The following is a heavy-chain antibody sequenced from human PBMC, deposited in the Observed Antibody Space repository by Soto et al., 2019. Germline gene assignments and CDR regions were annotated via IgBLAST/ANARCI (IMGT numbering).Heavy chain of an antibody. CDR3: AGSRFGGNLDAFDI. D-gene: IGHD2-15*01. J-gene: IGHJ3*02. CDR2: IYYSGST. CDR1: GGSISSGDYY. V-gene: IGHV4-31*03. Sequence: QVQLQESGPGLVKPSQTLSLTCTVSGGSISSGDYYWSWIRQHPGKGLEWIGYIYYSGSTYYNPSLKGRVTISVDTSKTQFSRKLSSVTAADTAVYYCAGSRFGGNLDAFDIWGQGTMVTVSS.